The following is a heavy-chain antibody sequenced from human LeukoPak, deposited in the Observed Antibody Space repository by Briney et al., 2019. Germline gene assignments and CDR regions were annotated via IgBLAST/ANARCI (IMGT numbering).Heavy chain of an antibody. V-gene: IGHV3-23*01. J-gene: IGHJ5*02. D-gene: IGHD3-10*01. CDR2: ITGSGDST. CDR1: GFTFSIYA. Sequence: GGSLRLSCAASGFTFSIYAMSWVRQAPGKGLEWVSAITGSGDSTYYADSVRGRFSFSRDNSKNTLYLQMNNLRAEDTAVYYCAKKYGSGSYYKGRTNWFDVWGPGAPVLVSS. CDR3: AKKYGSGSYYKGRTNWFDV.